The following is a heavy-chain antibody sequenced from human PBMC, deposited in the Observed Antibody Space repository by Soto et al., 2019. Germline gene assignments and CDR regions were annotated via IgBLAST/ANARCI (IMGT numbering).Heavy chain of an antibody. V-gene: IGHV4-34*01. Sequence: QVQLQQWGAGLLKPSETLSLTCAVYGGSFSGYYWSWIRQPPGKGLEWIGEINHSGSTNYNLSLKSRVTISVDTSKNQFSLKLSSVTAADTAVYYCARDQRTVTTVFFDYWGQGTLVTVSS. CDR2: INHSGST. D-gene: IGHD4-17*01. CDR3: ARDQRTVTTVFFDY. CDR1: GGSFSGYY. J-gene: IGHJ4*02.